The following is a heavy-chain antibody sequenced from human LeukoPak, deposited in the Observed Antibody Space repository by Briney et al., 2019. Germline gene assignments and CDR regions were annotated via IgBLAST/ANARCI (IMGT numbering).Heavy chain of an antibody. J-gene: IGHJ3*02. CDR3: ARSPPYYDFWSGYSRYAFDI. V-gene: IGHV1-18*01. D-gene: IGHD3-3*01. Sequence: ASVKVSCKASGYTFTGYGISWVRQAPGQGLEWMGWISAYNGNTNYAQKLQGRVTMTTDTSTSTAYMELRSLRSDDTAVYYCARSPPYYDFWSGYSRYAFDIWGQGTMVTVSS. CDR2: ISAYNGNT. CDR1: GYTFTGYG.